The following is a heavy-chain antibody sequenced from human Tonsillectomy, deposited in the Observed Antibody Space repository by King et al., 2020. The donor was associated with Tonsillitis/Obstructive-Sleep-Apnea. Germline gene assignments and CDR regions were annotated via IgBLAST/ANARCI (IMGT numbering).Heavy chain of an antibody. J-gene: IGHJ3*02. CDR3: AKVYTYYYDSSGYEYDAFDI. D-gene: IGHD3-22*01. CDR1: GFTFSSYA. CDR2: ISGSGGST. Sequence: VQLVESGGGLVQPGGSLRLSCAASGFTFSSYAMSWVRQAPGKGLEWVSAISGSGGSTYYADSVKGRFTISRDNSKNTLYLQMNSLRAEDTAVYYCAKVYTYYYDSSGYEYDAFDIWGQGTMVTVSS. V-gene: IGHV3-23*04.